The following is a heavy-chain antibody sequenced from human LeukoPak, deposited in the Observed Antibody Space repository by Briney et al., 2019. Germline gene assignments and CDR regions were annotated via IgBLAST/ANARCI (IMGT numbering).Heavy chain of an antibody. J-gene: IGHJ4*02. V-gene: IGHV3-74*01. D-gene: IGHD6-13*01. CDR3: ARGSKYSSIWYVDY. CDR1: GFIVSSYW. Sequence: GGSLRLSCAASGFIVSSYWIHWVRQAPGKGPVWVSSMNSDGSSTTYADSVKGRFTISRDNAKNTLFLQMNSLRVEDTAVYYCARGSKYSSIWYVDYWGQGTLVTVSS. CDR2: MNSDGSST.